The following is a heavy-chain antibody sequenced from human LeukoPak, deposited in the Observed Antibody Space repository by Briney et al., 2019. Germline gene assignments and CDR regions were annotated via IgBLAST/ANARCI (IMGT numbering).Heavy chain of an antibody. CDR3: AKMGYYYDSSGYLPFDC. CDR1: GFTFSSYG. Sequence: GGSLRLSCAASGFTFSSYGMHWVRQAPGKGLEWVAVISYDGSNKYYADSVKGRFTISRDNSKNTLYLQMNSLRAEDTAVYYCAKMGYYYDSSGYLPFDCWGQGTLVTVSS. V-gene: IGHV3-30*18. D-gene: IGHD3-22*01. CDR2: ISYDGSNK. J-gene: IGHJ4*02.